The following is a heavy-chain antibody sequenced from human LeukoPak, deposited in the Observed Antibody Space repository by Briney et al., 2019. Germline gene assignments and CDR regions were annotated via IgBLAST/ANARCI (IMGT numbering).Heavy chain of an antibody. CDR2: IKQDGSEK. Sequence: QSGGSLRLSCAASGFTFSSYWMSWVRQAPGKGLEWVANIKQDGSEKYYVDSVKGRFTISRDNAKNSLYLQMNSLRAEDTAVYYCARVAPGYSGYDYDAFDIWGQGTMVTVSS. D-gene: IGHD5-12*01. CDR1: GFTFSSYW. V-gene: IGHV3-7*01. J-gene: IGHJ3*02. CDR3: ARVAPGYSGYDYDAFDI.